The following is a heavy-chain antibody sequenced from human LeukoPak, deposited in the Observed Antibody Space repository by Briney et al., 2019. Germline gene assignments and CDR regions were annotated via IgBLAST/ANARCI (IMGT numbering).Heavy chain of an antibody. CDR1: GFTINSYA. D-gene: IGHD3-22*01. CDR2: ISGSGGST. J-gene: IGHJ1*01. CDR3: AKGITMIVVVTEYFQH. V-gene: IGHV3-23*01. Sequence: GGSLRLSCAGSGFTINSYAMSWVRQTPGKGLEWVSGISGSGGSTYYADSVTGRFTISRDNSKNTLYLQMDSLRAEDTAVYYCAKGITMIVVVTEYFQHWGQGTLVTVSS.